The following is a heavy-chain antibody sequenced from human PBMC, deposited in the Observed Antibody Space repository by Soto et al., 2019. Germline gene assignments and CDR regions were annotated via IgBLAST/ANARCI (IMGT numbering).Heavy chain of an antibody. CDR1: GGTFSTYA. Sequence: ASVKVSCKAPGGTFSTYAISWVRQAPGQGLEWMGGIIPSGGSTSYAQKFQGRVTMTRDTSTSTVYMELSSLRSEDTAVYYCATPALAYCGGDCYSNLDYWGQGTLVTVSS. D-gene: IGHD2-21*02. CDR3: ATPALAYCGGDCYSNLDY. V-gene: IGHV1-46*03. CDR2: IIPSGGST. J-gene: IGHJ4*02.